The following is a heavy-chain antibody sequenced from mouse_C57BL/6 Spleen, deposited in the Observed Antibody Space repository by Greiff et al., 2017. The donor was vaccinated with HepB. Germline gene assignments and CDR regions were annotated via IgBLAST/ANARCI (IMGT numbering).Heavy chain of an antibody. D-gene: IGHD1-1*01. V-gene: IGHV3-6*01. CDR1: GYSITSGYY. J-gene: IGHJ3*01. CDR3: AREATY. Sequence: DVHLVESGPGLVKPSQSLSLTCSVTGYSITSGYYWNWIRQFPGNKLEWMGYISYDGSNNYNPSLKNRISITRDTSKNQFFLKLNSVTTEDTATYYCAREATYWGQGTLVTVSA. CDR2: ISYDGSN.